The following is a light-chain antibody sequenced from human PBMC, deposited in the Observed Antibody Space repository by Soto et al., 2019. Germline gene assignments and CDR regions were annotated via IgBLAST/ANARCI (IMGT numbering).Light chain of an antibody. Sequence: EIVLTQSPGSLSLSPGERATLSCRASQSVRSSFLAWYQQKPGQAPRLLIFDASRRATGIPDRFSGSGSGTDCTLTVSRLEPEDFAVYYCQQYDSSPYTFGQGTKLEIK. CDR1: QSVRSSF. CDR3: QQYDSSPYT. J-gene: IGKJ2*01. CDR2: DAS. V-gene: IGKV3-20*01.